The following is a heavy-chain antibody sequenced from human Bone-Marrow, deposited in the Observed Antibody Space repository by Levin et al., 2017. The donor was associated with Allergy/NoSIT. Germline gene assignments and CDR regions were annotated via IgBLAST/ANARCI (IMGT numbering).Heavy chain of an antibody. Sequence: GESLKISCAASGFTFSSYAMSWVRQAPGKGLEWVSAISGSGGSTYYADSVKGRFTISRDNSKNTLYLQMNSLRAEDTAVYYCAKPRFAVVVPAAIKGNWFDPWGQGTLVTVSS. CDR2: ISGSGGST. V-gene: IGHV3-23*01. D-gene: IGHD2-2*01. CDR3: AKPRFAVVVPAAIKGNWFDP. J-gene: IGHJ5*02. CDR1: GFTFSSYA.